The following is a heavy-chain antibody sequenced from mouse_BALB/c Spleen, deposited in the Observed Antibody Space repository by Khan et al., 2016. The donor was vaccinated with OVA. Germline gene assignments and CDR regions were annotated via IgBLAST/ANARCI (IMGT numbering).Heavy chain of an antibody. CDR1: GYTFSTYG. J-gene: IGHJ3*01. D-gene: IGHD1-1*01. Sequence: EVELVESGGDLVKPGGSLKLSCAASGYTFSTYGMCWVRQTPDKSLEWVATVITGGGYTNYPESVKGRITITRDNSKNTLYLQMSSLKSEDTAMFCCARRAYYCDIEGFAYWGQGTLVTVSA. CDR3: ARRAYYCDIEGFAY. CDR2: VITGGGYT. V-gene: IGHV5-6*01.